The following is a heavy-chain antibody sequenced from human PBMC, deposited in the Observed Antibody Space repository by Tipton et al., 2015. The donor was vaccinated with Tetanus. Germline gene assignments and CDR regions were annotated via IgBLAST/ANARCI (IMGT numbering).Heavy chain of an antibody. V-gene: IGHV3-49*04. CDR1: GFTFGANA. CDR2: IGSKGTT. Sequence: SLRLSCRTSGFTFGANAMSWVRQAPGKGLEWVGFIGSKGTTKYVASVKDRFIISRDNSENTAYLQLNSMKREDTAVYYCTAGGHWGRGTLVTVSS. CDR3: TAGGH. D-gene: IGHD3-10*01. J-gene: IGHJ4*02.